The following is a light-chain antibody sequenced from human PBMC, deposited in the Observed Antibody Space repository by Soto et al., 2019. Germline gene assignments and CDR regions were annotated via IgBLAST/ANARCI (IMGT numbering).Light chain of an antibody. CDR3: QQFNSYPLT. CDR1: QGISSA. V-gene: IGKV1-13*02. CDR2: DAS. J-gene: IGKJ4*01. Sequence: AIQLTQSPSSLSASVGDRVTITCRASQGISSALAWYQQKPGKAPKLLIYDASSLESGVPSRFSGRGSGTDFTLTISSRQPEDFATYYCQQFNSYPLTFGGGTKVEIK.